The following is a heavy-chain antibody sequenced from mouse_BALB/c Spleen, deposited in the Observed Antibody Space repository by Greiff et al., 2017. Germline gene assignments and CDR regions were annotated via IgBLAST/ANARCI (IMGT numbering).Heavy chain of an antibody. Sequence: QVQLQQSGPELVRPGVSVKISCKGSGYTFTDYAMHWVKQSHAKSLEWIGDISTYYGNTNYKQKFKGKATMTVDKSSSTAYMELARLTSEDSAIYYCAREGCDRPFDYWGQGTTLTVSS. CDR2: ISTYYGNT. V-gene: IGHV1-67*01. CDR1: GYTFTDYA. CDR3: AREGCDRPFDY. J-gene: IGHJ2*01. D-gene: IGHD2-14*01.